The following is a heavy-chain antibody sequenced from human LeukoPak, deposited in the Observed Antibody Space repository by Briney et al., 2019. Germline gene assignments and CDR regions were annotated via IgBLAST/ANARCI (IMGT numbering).Heavy chain of an antibody. D-gene: IGHD5-18*01. V-gene: IGHV4-39*07. J-gene: IGHJ4*02. CDR2: IYYSGST. CDR1: GGSISSSSYY. Sequence: PSETLSLTCTVSGGSISSSSYYWGWIRQPPGKGLEWIGSIYYSGSTYYNPSLKSRVTISVDTSKNQFSLKLSSVTAADTAVYYCARMDTAMEDHSENIDYWGQGTLVTGSS. CDR3: ARMDTAMEDHSENIDY.